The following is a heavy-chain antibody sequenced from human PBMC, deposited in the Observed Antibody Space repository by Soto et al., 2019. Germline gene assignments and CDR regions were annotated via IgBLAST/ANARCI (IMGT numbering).Heavy chain of an antibody. J-gene: IGHJ4*02. CDR3: AKTSEAVAGTVYGY. Sequence: EVQLLESGGGLVQPGGSLRLSCAASGFTFSSYAMGWVRQAPGKGLEGVSAIGGGGGSTYYADSVKGRFAISRDNSKNTLYLQMNSLRAEDTAVYYCAKTSEAVAGTVYGYWGQGTLVTVSS. CDR2: IGGGGGST. CDR1: GFTFSSYA. V-gene: IGHV3-23*01. D-gene: IGHD6-19*01.